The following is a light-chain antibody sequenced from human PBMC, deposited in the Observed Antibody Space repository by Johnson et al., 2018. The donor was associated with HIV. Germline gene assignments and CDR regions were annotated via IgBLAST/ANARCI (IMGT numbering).Light chain of an antibody. CDR3: GTWDSSLSAGGV. CDR1: SSNIGNNY. Sequence: QSVLTQPPSVSAAPGQTVTISCSGSSSNIGNNYVSWYQQLPGNAPKFLFYENNKRPPGTPAPFSVSLSATSATLTITGLLTGDEADYYCGTWDSSLSAGGVFGTGTKVTVL. V-gene: IGLV1-51*02. J-gene: IGLJ1*01. CDR2: ENN.